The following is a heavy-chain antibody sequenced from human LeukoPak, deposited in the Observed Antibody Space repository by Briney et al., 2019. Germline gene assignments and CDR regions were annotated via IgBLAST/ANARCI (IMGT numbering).Heavy chain of an antibody. CDR2: IIPILGIA. CDR3: ARDHCSSTSCPLTLMGYYGMDV. D-gene: IGHD2-2*01. J-gene: IGHJ6*02. V-gene: IGHV1-69*04. Sequence: SVKVSCKASGGTFSSYAISWVRQAPGQGLEWMGRIIPILGIANYAQKFQGGVTITADKSTSTAYMELSSLRSEDTAVYYCARDHCSSTSCPLTLMGYYGMDVWGQGTTVTVSS. CDR1: GGTFSSYA.